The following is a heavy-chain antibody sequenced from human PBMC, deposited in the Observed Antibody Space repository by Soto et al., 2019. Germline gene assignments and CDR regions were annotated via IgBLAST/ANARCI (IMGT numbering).Heavy chain of an antibody. CDR1: GFSFSDYY. Sequence: QVQLVESGGGLVKPGESLRVSCTASGFSFSDYYMSWIRQAPGKGLEWISYISHSGDSFYYVDSVKGRFTISRDNTKNSLFLQMDRLRAEDTAVYYCAREDLCTTGACLLLRRKTNYFDYWGPGTQVTVSS. D-gene: IGHD2-8*01. CDR2: ISHSGDSF. J-gene: IGHJ4*02. V-gene: IGHV3-11*01. CDR3: AREDLCTTGACLLLRRKTNYFDY.